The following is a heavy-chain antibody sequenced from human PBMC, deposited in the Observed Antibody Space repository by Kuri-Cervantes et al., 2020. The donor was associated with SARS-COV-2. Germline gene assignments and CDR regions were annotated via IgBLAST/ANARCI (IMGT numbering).Heavy chain of an antibody. CDR1: GYSISSGYY. V-gene: IGHV4-38-2*02. Sequence: SETLSLTCSVSGYSISSGYYWGWIRQSPGKGLEWIGSIYHSGGTYYNPSLKSRVTTSVDPSKNQFSLRLSSVTAADTAVYYCARHSDYSSTLLRFLDPQWGFDPWGQGTLVTVSS. D-gene: IGHD3-3*01. CDR2: IYHSGGT. J-gene: IGHJ5*02. CDR3: ARHSDYSSTLLRFLDPQWGFDP.